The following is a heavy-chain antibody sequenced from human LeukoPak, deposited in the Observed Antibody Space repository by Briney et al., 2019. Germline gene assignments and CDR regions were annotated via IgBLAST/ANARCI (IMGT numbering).Heavy chain of an antibody. Sequence: GGSLRLSCAASGFTFSNYGMHWVRQAPGKGLEGVAVISYDGSNKYYADSVKGRFTISRDNSKNTLYLQMHSLRAEDTAVYYCARVGRSGQLAGGDYYYYMDVWGKGTTVTVSS. CDR2: ISYDGSNK. V-gene: IGHV3-30*03. CDR1: GFTFSNYG. CDR3: ARVGRSGQLAGGDYYYYMDV. D-gene: IGHD6-13*01. J-gene: IGHJ6*03.